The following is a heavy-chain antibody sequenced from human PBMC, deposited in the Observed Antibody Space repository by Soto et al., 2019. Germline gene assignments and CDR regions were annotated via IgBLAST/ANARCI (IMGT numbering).Heavy chain of an antibody. J-gene: IGHJ6*02. CDR2: IIPIFGTA. D-gene: IGHD1-7*01. Sequence: SSVKLSCKASGGPFSSYGMSWVRQAPGQGLEWMGGIIPIFGTANYAQKFQGRVTITADESTSTAYMELSRLRSEDTAVYYCARGPIHNGITGTTDYYYYGMDVWGQGTTVTVS. CDR3: ARGPIHNGITGTTDYYYYGMDV. V-gene: IGHV1-69*13. CDR1: GGPFSSYG.